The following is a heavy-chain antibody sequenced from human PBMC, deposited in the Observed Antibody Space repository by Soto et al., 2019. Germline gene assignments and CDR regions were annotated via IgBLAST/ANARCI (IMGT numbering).Heavy chain of an antibody. CDR3: ARGYVTRGRGVMFLGTDYGMDV. CDR2: ISAYNGNT. Sequence: QVQLVQSGAEVKKPGASVKVSCKASGYTFTSYGISWVRQAPGQGLEWMGWISAYNGNTNYAQKLQGRVTMTTDTSTSTAYRELRSLRSDDTAVYYCARGYVTRGRGVMFLGTDYGMDVWGQGTTVTVCS. V-gene: IGHV1-18*01. CDR1: GYTFTSYG. J-gene: IGHJ6*02. D-gene: IGHD3-10*01.